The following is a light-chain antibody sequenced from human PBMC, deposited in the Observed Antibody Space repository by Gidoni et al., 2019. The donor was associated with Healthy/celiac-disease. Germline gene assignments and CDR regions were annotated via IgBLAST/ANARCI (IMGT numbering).Light chain of an antibody. V-gene: IGKV3-11*01. Sequence: EIVLTQSPATLSLSPGERATLSCRASQSVSSYLDWYQQKPGQAPRLLIYDASNRATGIPARFSGSGSGTDFTRTISSLEPEDFAVYYCQQRSNWPPLTFGGGTKVEIK. J-gene: IGKJ4*01. CDR1: QSVSSY. CDR2: DAS. CDR3: QQRSNWPPLT.